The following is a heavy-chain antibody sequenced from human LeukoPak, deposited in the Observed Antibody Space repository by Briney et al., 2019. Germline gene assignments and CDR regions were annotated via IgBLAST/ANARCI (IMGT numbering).Heavy chain of an antibody. D-gene: IGHD3-10*01. V-gene: IGHV1-2*02. CDR2: INPNSGGT. CDR3: ALLLWFGELLSPFDY. J-gene: IGHJ4*02. Sequence: ASVKVSGKASGYTYTGYYMHWVRQAPGQGLEWMGWINPNSGGTNYAQKFQGRVTMTRDTSISTAYMELSRLRSDDTAVYYCALLLWFGELLSPFDYWGQGTLVTVSS. CDR1: GYTYTGYY.